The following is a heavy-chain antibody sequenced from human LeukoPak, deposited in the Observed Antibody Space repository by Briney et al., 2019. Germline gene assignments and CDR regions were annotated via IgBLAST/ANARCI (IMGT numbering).Heavy chain of an antibody. J-gene: IGHJ4*02. V-gene: IGHV3-30*04. CDR2: ISYDGSNK. CDR3: GRETERAAAGSDYFDY. Sequence: AGGSLRLSCAASGFTFSSYAMHWVRQAPGKGLEWVAVISYDGSNKYYADSVKGRFTISRDNSKNTLYLQMNSLRAEDTAVYYCGRETERAAAGSDYFDYWGQGTLVTVSS. CDR1: GFTFSSYA. D-gene: IGHD6-13*01.